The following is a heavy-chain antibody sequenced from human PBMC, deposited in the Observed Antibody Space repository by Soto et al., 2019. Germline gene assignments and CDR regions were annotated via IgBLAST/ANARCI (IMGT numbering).Heavy chain of an antibody. CDR2: ISGSGGST. Sequence: GGALRLSWAASGFTFSSYAMSWGRQAPGKGLEWVSAISGSGGSTYYADSVKGRFTISRDNSKNTLYLQMNSLRAEDTAVYYCAKESQQLVWIYYFDYWGQGTLVTVSS. J-gene: IGHJ4*02. V-gene: IGHV3-23*01. CDR3: AKESQQLVWIYYFDY. CDR1: GFTFSSYA. D-gene: IGHD6-13*01.